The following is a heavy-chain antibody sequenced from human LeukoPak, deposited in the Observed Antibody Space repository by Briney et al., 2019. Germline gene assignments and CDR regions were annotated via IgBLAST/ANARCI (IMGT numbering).Heavy chain of an antibody. D-gene: IGHD3-16*01. CDR3: ARERGVLDAFDI. J-gene: IGHJ3*02. CDR1: GLTFSSSV. CDR2: ISSHGHSQ. V-gene: IGHV3-30-3*01. Sequence: GGSLRLSCAASGLTFSSSVIHWVRQAPGKRLEWVAVISSHGHSQYYADSVKDRFTISRDNSKNTQYLQINSLREDDTAIYYCARERGVLDAFDIWGQGTIVTVFS.